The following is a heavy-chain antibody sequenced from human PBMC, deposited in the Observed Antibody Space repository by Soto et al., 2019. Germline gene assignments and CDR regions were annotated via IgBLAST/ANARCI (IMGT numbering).Heavy chain of an antibody. Sequence: VQLVESGGGLVKPGGSLRLSCAASGFTFSNAWMNWVRQAPGKGLEWVGRIKSKTDGGTTDYAAPVKGRFTISRDDSKNTLYMQMNSLKTEDTAVYYCTTDLAVRGVINYWGQGTLVTVSS. J-gene: IGHJ4*02. V-gene: IGHV3-15*07. D-gene: IGHD3-10*01. CDR3: TTDLAVRGVINY. CDR1: GFTFSNAW. CDR2: IKSKTDGGTT.